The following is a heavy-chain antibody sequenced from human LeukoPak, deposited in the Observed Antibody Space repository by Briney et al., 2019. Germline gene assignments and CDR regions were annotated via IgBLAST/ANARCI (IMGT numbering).Heavy chain of an antibody. V-gene: IGHV3-53*01. J-gene: IGHJ4*02. Sequence: PGGSLRLSCAASGFTVSSNDMSWVRQAPGKGLEWVSVIYSGGSTYYADSVKGRFTISRDNSKNTLYLQMNSLRAEDTAVYYCARDLGGATHFDYWGQGTLVTVSS. CDR2: IYSGGST. CDR1: GFTVSSND. D-gene: IGHD1-26*01. CDR3: ARDLGGATHFDY.